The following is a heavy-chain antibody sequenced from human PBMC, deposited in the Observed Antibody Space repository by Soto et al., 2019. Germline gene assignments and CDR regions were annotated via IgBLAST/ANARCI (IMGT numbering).Heavy chain of an antibody. Sequence: SETLSLTCTVSGGSISSGGYYWSWIRQHPGKGLEWIAYIYYSGSTYYNPSLKSRVTISVDTSKNQFSLKLSSVTAADTAVYYCARDKYYYDSSGQGRYFDYWGQGTLVTVSS. CDR2: IYYSGST. D-gene: IGHD3-22*01. CDR1: GGSISSGGYY. CDR3: ARDKYYYDSSGQGRYFDY. V-gene: IGHV4-31*03. J-gene: IGHJ4*02.